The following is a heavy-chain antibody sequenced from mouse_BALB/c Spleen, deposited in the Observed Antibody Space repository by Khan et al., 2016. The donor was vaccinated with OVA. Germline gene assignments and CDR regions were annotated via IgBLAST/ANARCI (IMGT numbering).Heavy chain of an antibody. CDR2: INPHNDGT. V-gene: IGHV1S136*01. CDR3: AREASSWDCSFAY. CDR1: GYTFTNYV. D-gene: IGHD4-1*01. Sequence: VQLQQSGPELVKPGASVKMSCKASGYTFTNYVTHWVKQKPGQGLEWIGYINPHNDGTRFHEKFKGKATLTSDKSSSTAYMELSSLTSEDSAVYYCAREASSWDCSFAYWGQGTLVTVSA. J-gene: IGHJ3*01.